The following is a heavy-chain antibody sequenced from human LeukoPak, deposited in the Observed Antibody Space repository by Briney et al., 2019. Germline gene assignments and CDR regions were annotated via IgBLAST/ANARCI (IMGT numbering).Heavy chain of an antibody. CDR1: EFTFSTYD. CDR2: ISCDGNVK. V-gene: IGHV3-30*18. CDR3: AKGWGYYTSGTYYNRIPDP. D-gene: IGHD3-10*01. J-gene: IGHJ5*02. Sequence: PGTSLRLSCAASEFTFSTYDMHWVRQAPGKGLEWVAIISCDGNVKYYADSVKGRFTISRDNSKDTLYLQMNGLSAEGTAMYYSAKGWGYYTSGTYYNRIPDPWGQGTLVTVSS.